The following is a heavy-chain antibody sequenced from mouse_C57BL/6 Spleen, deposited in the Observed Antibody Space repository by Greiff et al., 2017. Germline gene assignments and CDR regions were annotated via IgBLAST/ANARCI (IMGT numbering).Heavy chain of an antibody. Sequence: EVMLVESGGGLVKPGGSLKLSCAASGFTFSSYTMSWVRQTPEKRLEWVATISGGGGNTYYPDSVKGRFTISRDNAKNTLYLQMSSLRSEDTALYYCARHVYDGYYPAYWGQGTLVTVSA. J-gene: IGHJ3*01. D-gene: IGHD2-3*01. CDR3: ARHVYDGYYPAY. CDR2: ISGGGGNT. V-gene: IGHV5-9*01. CDR1: GFTFSSYT.